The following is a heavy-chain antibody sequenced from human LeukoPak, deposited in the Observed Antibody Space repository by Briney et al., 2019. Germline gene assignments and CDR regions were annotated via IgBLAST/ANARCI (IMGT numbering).Heavy chain of an antibody. J-gene: IGHJ3*02. D-gene: IGHD6-13*01. CDR2: INHSGST. CDR3: ARSLYPGVYPGSGNAFDI. Sequence: SETLSLTCAVYGGSFSGYYWSWIRQPPGKGLEWIGEINHSGSTNHNPSLKSRVTISVDTSKNQFSLKLSSVTAADTAVYYCARSLYPGVYPGSGNAFDIWGQGTMVTVSS. V-gene: IGHV4-34*01. CDR1: GGSFSGYY.